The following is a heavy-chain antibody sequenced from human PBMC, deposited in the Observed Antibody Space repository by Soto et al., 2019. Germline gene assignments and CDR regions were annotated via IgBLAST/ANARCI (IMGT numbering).Heavy chain of an antibody. J-gene: IGHJ6*02. CDR1: GGSFSGYF. CDR3: ARGRVGRYIASLYYNGLDV. Sequence: QVQLQQWGAGLLKPSETLSLTCAVYGGSFSGYFGSWIRQPPGKGLEWIGEINHSGSTNYNPSLKSRVTISVDTSKNQFSLKVNSVTAADTAVYYCARGRVGRYIASLYYNGLDVWGQGTTVTVSS. D-gene: IGHD1-26*01. V-gene: IGHV4-34*01. CDR2: INHSGST.